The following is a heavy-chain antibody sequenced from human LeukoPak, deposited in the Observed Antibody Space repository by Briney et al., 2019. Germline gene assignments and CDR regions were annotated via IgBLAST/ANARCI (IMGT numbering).Heavy chain of an antibody. CDR1: GFPFSSCA. CDR2: ISDSGGST. V-gene: IGHV3-64D*09. CDR3: VRGYSFGPYGMDV. D-gene: IGHD2-15*01. J-gene: IGHJ6*02. Sequence: GGSLRLSCSASGFPFSSCAMHWVRQAPGKGLEYVSAISDSGGSTYYADSVKGRFTISRDNSKNTLYLQMSSLRAEDTAVYFCVRGYSFGPYGMDVWGQGTTVTVSS.